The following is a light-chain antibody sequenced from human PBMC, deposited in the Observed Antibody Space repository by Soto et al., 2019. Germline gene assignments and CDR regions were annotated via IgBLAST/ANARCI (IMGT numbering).Light chain of an antibody. Sequence: EIVMTQSPATLSVSPGETATLSCRASQSVNSNLAWYQQKPGQAPRLLISDASTRAAGLPARFSGSGPGTEFTLTISSLQSEDFAVYFCQQSNNWPKTFGQGTKVEIK. V-gene: IGKV3-15*01. CDR2: DAS. J-gene: IGKJ1*01. CDR3: QQSNNWPKT. CDR1: QSVNSN.